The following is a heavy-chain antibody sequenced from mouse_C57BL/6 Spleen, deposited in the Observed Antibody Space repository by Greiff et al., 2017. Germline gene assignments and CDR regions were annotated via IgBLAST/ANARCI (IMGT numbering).Heavy chain of an antibody. CDR3: ARENDYEFAY. CDR1: GYAFSSSW. Sequence: QVQLQQSGPELVKPGASVKISCKASGYAFSSSWMNWVKQRPGKGLEWIGRIYPGDGDTNYNGKFKGKATLTADKSSSTAYMQLSSLTSEDSAVYFCARENDYEFAYWGQGTLVTVSA. CDR2: IYPGDGDT. D-gene: IGHD2-4*01. J-gene: IGHJ3*01. V-gene: IGHV1-82*01.